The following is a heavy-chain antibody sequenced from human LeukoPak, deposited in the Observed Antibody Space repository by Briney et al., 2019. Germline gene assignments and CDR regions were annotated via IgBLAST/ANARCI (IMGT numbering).Heavy chain of an antibody. D-gene: IGHD2/OR15-2a*01. V-gene: IGHV4-38-2*02. CDR2: IYHSGST. J-gene: IGHJ4*02. Sequence: SETLSLTCTVSGGSISSGYYWGWIRQPPGKGLEWIGSIYHSGSTYYNPSLKSRVTISVDTSKNQFSLKLSSVTAADTAVYYCARVGSIGYFDYWGQGTLVTVSS. CDR3: ARVGSIGYFDY. CDR1: GGSISSGYY.